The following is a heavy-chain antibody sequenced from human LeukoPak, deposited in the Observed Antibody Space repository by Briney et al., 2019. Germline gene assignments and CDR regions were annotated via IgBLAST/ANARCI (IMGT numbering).Heavy chain of an antibody. CDR2: IYSGGST. CDR1: GFTVSSNY. CDR3: ARDRGFVTTVLGY. Sequence: GGSLRLSCAASGFTVSSNYMSWVRQAPGKGLEWVSVIYSGGSTYYADSVKGRFTISRDNSKNTLYLQMNSLRAEDTAVYYCARDRGFVTTVLGYWGQGTLVTVSS. J-gene: IGHJ4*02. D-gene: IGHD4-17*01. V-gene: IGHV3-66*01.